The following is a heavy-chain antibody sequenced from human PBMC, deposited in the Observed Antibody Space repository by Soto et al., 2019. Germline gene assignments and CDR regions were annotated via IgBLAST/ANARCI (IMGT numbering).Heavy chain of an antibody. CDR3: AGGLGYCSSTSCYIWFDY. V-gene: IGHV3-23*01. CDR1: RFPFITYA. Sequence: GESLRLSCAASRFPFITYAMSWVRQAPGKGLEWVSAISGSGGSTYYADSVKGRFTISRDNSKNTLFLQMNSLRAEDTAVHYCAGGLGYCSSTSCYIWFDYWGQGTLVTVSS. CDR2: ISGSGGST. J-gene: IGHJ4*02. D-gene: IGHD2-2*02.